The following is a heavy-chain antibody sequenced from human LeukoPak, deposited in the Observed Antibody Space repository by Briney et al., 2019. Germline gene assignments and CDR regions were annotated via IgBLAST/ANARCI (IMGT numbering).Heavy chain of an antibody. J-gene: IGHJ1*01. V-gene: IGHV4-34*01. CDR1: GGSFSGYY. D-gene: IGHD2/OR15-2a*01. CDR3: ARRESNTYAY. Sequence: SETLSLTCAVYGGSFSGYYWSWIRQPPGKGLEWIGEINHSGSTNNNPSLKSRVTISVDTSKNQFSLKLSSVTAADTAVYYCARRESNTYAYWSQGTLVTVSS. CDR2: INHSGST.